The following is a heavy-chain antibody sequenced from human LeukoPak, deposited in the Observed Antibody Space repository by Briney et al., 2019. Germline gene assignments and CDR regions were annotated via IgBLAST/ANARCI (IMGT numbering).Heavy chain of an antibody. CDR2: ITGSGGST. D-gene: IGHD6-19*01. Sequence: GSLRLSCAASGFTFSNYGMSWVRQAPGKGLEWVSSITGSGGSTYGADSLEGRLTISRDNSKNTLYLQMNSLRAEDTAVYYCAKHYSSGWYGDDAFDIWGQGTMVTVSS. V-gene: IGHV3-23*01. J-gene: IGHJ3*02. CDR1: GFTFSNYG. CDR3: AKHYSSGWYGDDAFDI.